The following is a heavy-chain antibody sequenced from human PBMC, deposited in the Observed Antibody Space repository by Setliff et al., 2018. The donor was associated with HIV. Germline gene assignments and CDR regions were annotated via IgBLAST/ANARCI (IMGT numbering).Heavy chain of an antibody. J-gene: IGHJ5*02. CDR2: IYHSGST. CDR1: GGSISSSNW. CDR3: AGCYLGAWFDP. D-gene: IGHD2-21*01. Sequence: SETLSLTCGVSGGSISSSNWWSWVRQPPGKGLEWIGEIYHSGSTNYNPSLKSRVTISVDTSRNQFSLKLTSVTAADTAVYYCAGCYLGAWFDPWGQGTLVTVSS. V-gene: IGHV4-4*02.